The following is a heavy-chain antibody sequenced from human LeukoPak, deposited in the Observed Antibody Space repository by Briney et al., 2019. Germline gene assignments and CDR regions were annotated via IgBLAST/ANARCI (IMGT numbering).Heavy chain of an antibody. CDR2: VYYSGNT. CDR1: GGSYY. D-gene: IGHD2-2*01. CDR3: ARGRYQLDN. V-gene: IGHV4-59*01. J-gene: IGHJ4*02. Sequence: SETLSLTCTVSGGSYYWSWIRQPPGKGLEWIGFVYYSGNTNYNPSLKSRVTISLDTSKNQFSLKLRSVTTADTAVYYCARGRYQLDNWGQGTLVTVSS.